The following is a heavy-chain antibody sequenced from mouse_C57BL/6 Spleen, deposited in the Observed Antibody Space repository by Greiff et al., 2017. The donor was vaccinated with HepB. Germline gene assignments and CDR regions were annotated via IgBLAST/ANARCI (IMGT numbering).Heavy chain of an antibody. CDR1: GYTFTSYT. CDR3: ARGYVNEYFDV. V-gene: IGHV1-4*01. J-gene: IGHJ2*01. CDR2: INPSSGYT. Sequence: QVLLQQSGAELARPGASVKMFCKASGYTFTSYTMHWVKQGPGQGLEWIGYINPSSGYTKYNQKFKDKATLSADKSSSTAYMQLGSLTSEDSAVYYCARGYVNEYFDVWGQGTTLTDS. D-gene: IGHD2-10*02.